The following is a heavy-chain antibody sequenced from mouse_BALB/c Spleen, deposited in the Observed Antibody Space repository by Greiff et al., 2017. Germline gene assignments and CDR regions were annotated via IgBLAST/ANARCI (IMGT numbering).Heavy chain of an antibody. J-gene: IGHJ2*01. CDR3: ARRGYGPFDY. CDR1: GYSITSDYA. CDR2: ISYSGST. V-gene: IGHV3-2*02. D-gene: IGHD1-2*01. Sequence: EVKLEESGPGLVKPSQSLSLTCTVTGYSITSDYAWNWIRQFPGNKLEWMGYISYSGSTSYNPSLKSRISITRDTSKNQFFLQLNSVTTEDTATYYCARRGYGPFDYWGQGTTLTVSS.